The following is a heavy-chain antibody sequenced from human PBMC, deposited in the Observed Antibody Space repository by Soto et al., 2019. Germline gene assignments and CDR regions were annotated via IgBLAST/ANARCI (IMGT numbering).Heavy chain of an antibody. CDR3: ALQNCSSTSCYTAYYGMDV. V-gene: IGHV6-1*01. CDR2: TYYRSKWYN. CDR1: GDSVSSNSAA. J-gene: IGHJ6*02. D-gene: IGHD2-2*02. Sequence: SQTLSLTCAISGDSVSSNSAAWNCISHSPSRCLEWLGRTYYRSKWYNDYAVSVKSRITINPDTSKNQFSLQLNSVTPEDTAVYYCALQNCSSTSCYTAYYGMDVWGQGTTVTVSS.